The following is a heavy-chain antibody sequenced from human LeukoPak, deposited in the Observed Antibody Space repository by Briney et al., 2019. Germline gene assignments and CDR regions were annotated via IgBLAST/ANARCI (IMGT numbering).Heavy chain of an antibody. D-gene: IGHD2-2*01. J-gene: IGHJ6*03. CDR3: ATEVVPAAEYYYYYYMDV. CDR1: GGSISSSSYY. V-gene: IGHV4-39*07. Sequence: PSETLSLTCTVPGGSISSSSYYWGWIRQPPGKGLEWIGSIYYSGSTYYNPSLKSRVTISVDTSKNQFSLKLSSVTAADTAVYYCATEVVPAAEYYYYYYMDVWGKGTTVTVSS. CDR2: IYYSGST.